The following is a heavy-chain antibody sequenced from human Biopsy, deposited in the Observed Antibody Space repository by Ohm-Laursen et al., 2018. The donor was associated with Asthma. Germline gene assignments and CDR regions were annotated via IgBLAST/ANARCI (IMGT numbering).Heavy chain of an antibody. CDR3: ARIPRRSGSYFVDY. D-gene: IGHD3-22*01. J-gene: IGHJ4*02. Sequence: SQTLSLTCTVSGDSIISGGWCWNWIRQHPGKGLEWIGYIHHSGTSYFNPSLKSRVSFSRDTSKNQFSLRLSSVTAADTAMYYCARIPRRSGSYFVDYWGQGTLVTVSS. V-gene: IGHV4-31*03. CDR2: IHHSGTS. CDR1: GDSIISGGWC.